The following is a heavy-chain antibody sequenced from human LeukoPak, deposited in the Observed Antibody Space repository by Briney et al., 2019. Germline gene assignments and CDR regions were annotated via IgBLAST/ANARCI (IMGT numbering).Heavy chain of an antibody. Sequence: GGALRLSCAASGFTFSSYGMHWVGQAPGKGVEWVAFIRYDGSNKYYADSVKGRFTISRDNSKNTLYLQMNSLRAEDTAVYYCARVLGSGSYFGPLDVWGKGTTVTVSS. D-gene: IGHD3-10*01. CDR2: IRYDGSNK. J-gene: IGHJ6*04. V-gene: IGHV3-30*02. CDR1: GFTFSSYG. CDR3: ARVLGSGSYFGPLDV.